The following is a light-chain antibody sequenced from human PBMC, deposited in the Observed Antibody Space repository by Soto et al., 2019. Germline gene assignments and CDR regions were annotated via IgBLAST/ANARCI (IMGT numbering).Light chain of an antibody. J-gene: IGKJ1*01. CDR2: DAS. CDR1: HSITSH. V-gene: IGKV3-15*01. Sequence: EIVMTQSQATLSVSPGETATLSCRASHSITSHIAWYQQKPGQAPRLLMHDASARDTGIPARFSASGSRTEFTLPISSLQSEDFAVYYCQQDYYWWTCGQGTKVEI. CDR3: QQDYYWWT.